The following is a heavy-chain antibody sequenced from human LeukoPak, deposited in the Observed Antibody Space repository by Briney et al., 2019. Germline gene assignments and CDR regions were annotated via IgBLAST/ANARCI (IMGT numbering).Heavy chain of an antibody. V-gene: IGHV4-34*01. D-gene: IGHD4-17*01. CDR1: GGSFSGYY. J-gene: IGHJ4*02. CDR2: INHSGST. CDR3: ARMGNPSTVTADY. Sequence: SETLSLTCAVYGGSFSGYYWSWIRQPPGKGLEWIGEINHSGSTNYNPSLKSRVTISVDTSKNQFSLKMNSVTAADTAVYYCARMGNPSTVTADYWGQGTLVTVSS.